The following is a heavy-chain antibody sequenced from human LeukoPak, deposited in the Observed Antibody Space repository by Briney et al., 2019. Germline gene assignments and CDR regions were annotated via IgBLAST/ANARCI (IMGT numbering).Heavy chain of an antibody. V-gene: IGHV4-59*01. CDR3: ARGGYGVIAARPIDY. Sequence: SETLSLTCTVSGGSISSYYWSWIRQPPGKGLEWIGYIYYSGSTNYNPSLKSRVTISVDTSKNQFSLKLSSVTAADTAVYYCARGGYGVIAARPIDYWGQGTLVTVSS. CDR1: GGSISSYY. D-gene: IGHD6-6*01. CDR2: IYYSGST. J-gene: IGHJ4*02.